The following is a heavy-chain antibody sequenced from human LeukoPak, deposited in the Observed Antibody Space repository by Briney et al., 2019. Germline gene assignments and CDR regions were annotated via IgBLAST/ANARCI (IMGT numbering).Heavy chain of an antibody. Sequence: GGSLRLSCAASGFTVSSNYMSWVRQAPGKGLEWVSVIYSGGSTYYADSVKGRFTISRDNSKNTLYLQMNSLRAEDTAVYYCARSEAGRVGSFSDYYYMDVWGKGTTVTVSS. CDR1: GFTVSSNY. J-gene: IGHJ6*03. CDR2: IYSGGST. CDR3: ARSEAGRVGSFSDYYYMDV. V-gene: IGHV3-66*02. D-gene: IGHD3-10*01.